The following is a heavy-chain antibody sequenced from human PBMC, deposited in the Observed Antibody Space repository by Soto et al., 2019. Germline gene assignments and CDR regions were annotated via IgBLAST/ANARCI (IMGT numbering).Heavy chain of an antibody. CDR1: GYTFNRYA. CDR2: ISAYNGNT. J-gene: IGHJ4*02. Sequence: QVQLVQSGAEVKKPGASVKVSCKASGYTFNRYAISWVRQAPGQGLEWMGWISAYNGNTNYAQKLQGRVTMTTDTSASTASRELRGRRSDDTAVYYCARLYYYDSSGYYYVEDFWGQGTLVTVSS. CDR3: ARLYYYDSSGYYYVEDF. D-gene: IGHD3-22*01. V-gene: IGHV1-18*01.